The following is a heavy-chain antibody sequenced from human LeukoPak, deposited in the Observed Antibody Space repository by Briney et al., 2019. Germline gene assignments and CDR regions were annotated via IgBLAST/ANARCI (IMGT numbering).Heavy chain of an antibody. CDR2: ISSSSSYI. CDR3: ARAPESTDFDY. Sequence: PGGSLRHSCSASGFTFSSYSMNWVRQAPGKGLEWVSSISSSSSYIYYADSVKGRFTISRDNAKNSLYLQMNSLRAEDTAVYYCARAPESTDFDYWGQGTLVTVSS. J-gene: IGHJ4*02. V-gene: IGHV3-21*01. CDR1: GFTFSSYS. D-gene: IGHD4-11*01.